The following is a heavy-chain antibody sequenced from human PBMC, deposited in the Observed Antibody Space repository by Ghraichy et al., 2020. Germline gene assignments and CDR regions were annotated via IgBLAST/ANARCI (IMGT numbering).Heavy chain of an antibody. CDR1: GVSFNSYY. D-gene: IGHD2/OR15-2a*01. CDR3: ARMIEGRTEYYYYYYMDV. V-gene: IGHV4-59*01. J-gene: IGHJ6*03. CDR2: IHYSGTT. Sequence: SETLSLTCTISGVSFNSYYWSWIRQSPGKGLEWIGYIHYSGTTNYNPSLKSRVTISLDTSKNQFSLNLSSVTAADTAVYFCARMIEGRTEYYYYYYMDVWGKGTTVTVSS.